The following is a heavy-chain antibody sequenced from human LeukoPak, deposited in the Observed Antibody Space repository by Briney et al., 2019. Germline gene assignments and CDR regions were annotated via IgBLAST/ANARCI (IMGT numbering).Heavy chain of an antibody. D-gene: IGHD3-16*01. Sequence: GGSLRLSCAASGFTFSNYAMSWVRQAPGKGLEWVSGISGSGGSTYYADPVKGRFTISRDNSRNTLYLQMNSLRAEDTAGYYCAKGRWGSETFHTWDYWGQGTLVTVSS. CDR2: ISGSGGST. V-gene: IGHV3-23*01. CDR1: GFTFSNYA. J-gene: IGHJ4*02. CDR3: AKGRWGSETFHTWDY.